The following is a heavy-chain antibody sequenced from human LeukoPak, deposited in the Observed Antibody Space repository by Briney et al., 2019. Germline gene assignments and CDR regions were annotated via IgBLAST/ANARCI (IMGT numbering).Heavy chain of an antibody. Sequence: GGSLRLSCAASGFTFSSYGMHWVRQAPAKGLEWVAFIRYDGSNKYYADSVKGRFTISRDNSKNTLYLQMNSLRAEDTAVYYCANEDGIIDAFDIWGQGTMVTVSS. D-gene: IGHD1-14*01. CDR1: GFTFSSYG. J-gene: IGHJ3*02. V-gene: IGHV3-30*02. CDR3: ANEDGIIDAFDI. CDR2: IRYDGSNK.